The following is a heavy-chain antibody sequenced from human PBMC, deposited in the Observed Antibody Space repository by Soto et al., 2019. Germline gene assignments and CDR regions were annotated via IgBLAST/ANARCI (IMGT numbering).Heavy chain of an antibody. CDR2: ISGSGGST. D-gene: IGHD2-15*01. Sequence: GGSLRLSCAASGFTFSSYAMSWVRQAPGKGLEWVSAISGSGGSTYYADSVKGRFTISRDNSKNTLYLQMNSLRAEDTAVYYCASDIVVVVASYMDVWGKGTTVTVSS. J-gene: IGHJ6*03. V-gene: IGHV3-23*01. CDR3: ASDIVVVVASYMDV. CDR1: GFTFSSYA.